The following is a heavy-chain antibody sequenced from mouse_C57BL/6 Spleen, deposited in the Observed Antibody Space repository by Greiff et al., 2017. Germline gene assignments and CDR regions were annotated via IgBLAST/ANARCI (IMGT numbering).Heavy chain of an antibody. Sequence: QVQLQQSGAELVRPGASVTLSCKASGYTFTDYEMHWVKQTPVHGLEWIGAIDPETGGTAYNQKFKGKDILTADKSSSTAYMELRSLTSEDSAVYYCTREGGYYGSSYWFAYWGQGTLVTVSA. CDR1: GYTFTDYE. V-gene: IGHV1-15*01. J-gene: IGHJ3*01. CDR2: IDPETGGT. D-gene: IGHD1-1*01. CDR3: TREGGYYGSSYWFAY.